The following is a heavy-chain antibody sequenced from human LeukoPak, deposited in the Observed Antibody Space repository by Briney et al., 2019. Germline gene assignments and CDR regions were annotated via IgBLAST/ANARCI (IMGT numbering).Heavy chain of an antibody. V-gene: IGHV3-7*04. Sequence: GGSLRLSCAASEFTFSSYAMSWVRQAPGKGLEWVANIKHDGSEKYYVDSVKGRFTISRDNAENSLSLRMNSLRADDTALYYCARGGWFFDSWGQGTLVTVSS. CDR2: IKHDGSEK. J-gene: IGHJ4*02. D-gene: IGHD6-19*01. CDR1: EFTFSSYA. CDR3: ARGGWFFDS.